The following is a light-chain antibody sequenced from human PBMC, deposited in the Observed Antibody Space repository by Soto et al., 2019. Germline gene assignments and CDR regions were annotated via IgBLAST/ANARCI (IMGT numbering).Light chain of an antibody. CDR1: SSDVGAYNY. J-gene: IGLJ3*02. Sequence: QSALTQPASVSGSPGQSITISCTGTSSDVGAYNYVSWYQQHPGKAPKLMIYEVRNRPSGVSDRFSGSRSGNTASLTISGLQAEDESDYYCSSYTCSSTWVFGGGTQLTVL. CDR2: EVR. CDR3: SSYTCSSTWV. V-gene: IGLV2-14*01.